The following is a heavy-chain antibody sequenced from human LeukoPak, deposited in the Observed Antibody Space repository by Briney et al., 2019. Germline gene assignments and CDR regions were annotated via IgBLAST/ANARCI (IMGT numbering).Heavy chain of an antibody. J-gene: IGHJ6*02. V-gene: IGHV4-30-4*01. CDR2: IYYSGST. CDR1: GGSISSGDYY. D-gene: IGHD3-10*01. Sequence: SETLSLTCTVSGGSISSGDYYWSWIRQPPGKGLEWIGYIYYSGSTYYNPSLKSRATISVDTSKNQFSLKLSSVTAADTAVYYCARASLGYYGSGSMYGMDVWGQGTTVTVSS. CDR3: ARASLGYYGSGSMYGMDV.